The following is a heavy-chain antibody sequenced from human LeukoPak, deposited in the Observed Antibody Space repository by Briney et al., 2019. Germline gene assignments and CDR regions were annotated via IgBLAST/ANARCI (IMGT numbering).Heavy chain of an antibody. CDR2: ISGSGGST. V-gene: IGHV3-23*01. J-gene: IGHJ5*02. CDR1: GFTFSSYA. CDR3: ARLPAAINGYFDP. D-gene: IGHD2-2*01. Sequence: PGGSLSLSCAASGFTFSSYAMSWVRQAPGKGLEWVSAISGSGGSTYYADSVKGRFTISRDNSKNTLYLQMNSLRAEDTAVYYCARLPAAINGYFDPWGQGTLVTVSS.